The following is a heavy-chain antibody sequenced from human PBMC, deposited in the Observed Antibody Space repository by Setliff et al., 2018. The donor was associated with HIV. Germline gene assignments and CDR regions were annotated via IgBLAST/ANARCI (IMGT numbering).Heavy chain of an antibody. CDR1: GYTFSSYG. J-gene: IGHJ5*01. CDR3: AHKPPVLEPGANWFDS. V-gene: IGHV1-18*01. Sequence: GASVKVSCKASGYTFSSYGISWVRQAPGQGLEWMGWISPSNGYTDYAQKFRDRVTLTTDTSKNQVVLTLTNMDPVDTATYYCAHKPPVLEPGANWFDSWGQGSLVTVSS. CDR2: ISPSNGYT. D-gene: IGHD2-8*02.